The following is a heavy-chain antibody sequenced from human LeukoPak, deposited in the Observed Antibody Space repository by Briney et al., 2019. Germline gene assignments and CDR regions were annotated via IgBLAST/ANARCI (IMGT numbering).Heavy chain of an antibody. J-gene: IGHJ4*02. CDR2: IYSGGST. CDR3: ARGLGYCTSTTCLLPFDY. Sequence: GGSLRLSCVASGFTFSNYWMTWVRQAPGKGLECVSVIYSGGSTYYADSVKGRFTVSRDNSKNTLYLQMNSLRAEDTAMYYCARGLGYCTSTTCLLPFDYWGQGTLVTVSS. V-gene: IGHV3-53*01. CDR1: GFTFSNYW. D-gene: IGHD2-2*01.